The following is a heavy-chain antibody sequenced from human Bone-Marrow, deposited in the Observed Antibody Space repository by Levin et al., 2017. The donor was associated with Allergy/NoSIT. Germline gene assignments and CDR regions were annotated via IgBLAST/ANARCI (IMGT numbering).Heavy chain of an antibody. CDR3: ARDPARGYYDSSGYSGDH. V-gene: IGHV3-48*02. CDR2: ITSSGDGT. CDR1: GFTFRHYT. Sequence: GGSLRLSCAASGFTFRHYTMNWVRQAPGKGVEWVSCITSSGDGTYYADSVKGRFTISRDNAKNSLYLQLNRLRDEDTAMYYCARDPARGYYDSSGYSGDHWGQGTLVTVSS. D-gene: IGHD3-22*01. J-gene: IGHJ4*02.